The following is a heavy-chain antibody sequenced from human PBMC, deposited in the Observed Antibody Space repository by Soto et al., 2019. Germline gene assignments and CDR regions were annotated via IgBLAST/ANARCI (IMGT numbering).Heavy chain of an antibody. V-gene: IGHV4-4*02. D-gene: IGHD6-6*01. CDR1: RGSISSSNW. CDR3: ARAIAARSDYYYYYYMDV. CDR2: IYHSGST. Sequence: SETLSLTCAVSRGSISSSNWWSWVRQPPGKGLEWIGEIYHSGSTNYNPSLKSRVTISVDKSKNQFSLKLSSVTAADTAVYYCARAIAARSDYYYYYYMDVWGKGTTVTVSS. J-gene: IGHJ6*03.